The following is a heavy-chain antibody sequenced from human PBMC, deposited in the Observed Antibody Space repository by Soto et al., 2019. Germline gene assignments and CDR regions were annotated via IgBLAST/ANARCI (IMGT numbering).Heavy chain of an antibody. CDR3: ARGRVVFKVLTTVILPDWFDP. J-gene: IGHJ5*02. D-gene: IGHD4-4*01. V-gene: IGHV4-34*01. Sequence: SETLSLTCAVYGGSFSGYYWSWIRQPPGKGLEWIGEINHSGSTNYNPSLKSRVTISVDTSKNQFSLKLSSVTAADTAVYYCARGRVVFKVLTTVILPDWFDPWGQGTLVTVSS. CDR2: INHSGST. CDR1: GGSFSGYY.